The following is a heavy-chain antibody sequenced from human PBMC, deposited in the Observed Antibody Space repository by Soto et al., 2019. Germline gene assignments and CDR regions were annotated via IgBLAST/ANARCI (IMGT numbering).Heavy chain of an antibody. V-gene: IGHV4-4*02. CDR1: GGSISSSNW. D-gene: IGHD3-10*02. CDR2: IYHSGST. Sequence: SETLSLTCAVSGGSISSSNWWSWVRQPPGKGLEWIGEIYHSGSTNYNPSLKSRVTISVDKSKNQFSLKLSSVTAADTAVYYCARDLLRYSYGVMFFAKPANWFDPWGQGTLVTVSS. J-gene: IGHJ5*02. CDR3: ARDLLRYSYGVMFFAKPANWFDP.